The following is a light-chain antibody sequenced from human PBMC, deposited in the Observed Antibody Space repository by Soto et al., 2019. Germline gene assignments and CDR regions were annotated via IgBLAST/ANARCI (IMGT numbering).Light chain of an antibody. CDR3: QQCTVWAM. V-gene: IGKV3-11*01. CDR1: QSVSHF. Sequence: EIVLTQSPGTLSLSPGESATLSGRARQSVSHFLAWYQQKPGQAPRLLIYDTSSRATGIPGRFSGSGSGTDFPLTIDSLEPEDSVVGYCQQCTVWAMFGGGTKTEI. J-gene: IGKJ4*02. CDR2: DTS.